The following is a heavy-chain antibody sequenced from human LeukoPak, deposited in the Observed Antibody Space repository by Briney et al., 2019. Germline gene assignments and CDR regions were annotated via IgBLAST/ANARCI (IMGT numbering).Heavy chain of an antibody. D-gene: IGHD2-15*01. CDR1: GFTFNNYA. Sequence: PGGSLRLSCAASGFTFNNYAMSWVRQAPGKGVEWVSAISSGGGSTYYADSVKGRFTISRDNSKSTLFLQMNSLRAEDTAVYYCAKRSSQSYSLDYWGQGTLVTVSS. J-gene: IGHJ4*02. V-gene: IGHV3-23*01. CDR3: AKRSSQSYSLDY. CDR2: ISSGGGST.